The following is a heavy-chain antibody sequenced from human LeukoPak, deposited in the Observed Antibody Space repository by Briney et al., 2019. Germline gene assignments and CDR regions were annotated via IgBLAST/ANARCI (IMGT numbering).Heavy chain of an antibody. D-gene: IGHD2-15*01. CDR3: ARDPVAAVVVAARSARANWFDP. J-gene: IGHJ5*02. CDR1: GYTFTSYY. Sequence: ASVKVSCKASGYTFTSYYMHWVRQAPGQGLEWMGIINPSGGSTSYAQKFQGRVTMTRDTSTSTVYMELSSLRSEDTAVYYCARDPVAAVVVAARSARANWFDPWGQGTLVTVSS. V-gene: IGHV1-46*01. CDR2: INPSGGST.